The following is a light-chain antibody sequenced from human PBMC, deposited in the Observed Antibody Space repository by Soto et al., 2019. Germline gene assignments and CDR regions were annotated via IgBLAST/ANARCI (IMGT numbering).Light chain of an antibody. Sequence: DIQMTQSPSTLSASVGDRVTITCRASQSINNWLAWYQQKPGKAPKLLIYKTSDLESGVPSRFSGSGSGTEFSLTISSLQPDDFAPYYCQQYKSFSLTFGVGTRVEVK. J-gene: IGKJ4*01. CDR2: KTS. CDR3: QQYKSFSLT. V-gene: IGKV1-5*03. CDR1: QSINNW.